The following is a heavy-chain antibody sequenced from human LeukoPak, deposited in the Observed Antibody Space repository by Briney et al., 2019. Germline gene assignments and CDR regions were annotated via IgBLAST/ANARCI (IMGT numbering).Heavy chain of an antibody. CDR3: ARDMTVGTYYYDSSGYIP. Sequence: GASVKVSCKASGYTFTGYYMHWVRQAPGQGLEWMGRINPNSGGTNYAQKFQGRVTITRDTSISTAYMELSRLRSDDTAVYYCARDMTVGTYYYDSSGYIPWGQGTLVTVSS. D-gene: IGHD3-22*01. CDR1: GYTFTGYY. V-gene: IGHV1-2*06. CDR2: INPNSGGT. J-gene: IGHJ5*02.